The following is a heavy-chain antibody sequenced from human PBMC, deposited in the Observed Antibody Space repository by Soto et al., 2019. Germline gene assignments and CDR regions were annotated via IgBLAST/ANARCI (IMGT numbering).Heavy chain of an antibody. Sequence: SLRLSCAASGVTFTSYAMTWVRQVPGEGLQWVSSISKSGDSTYYADSVKGRFTTSRDNSKNTLYLQMNSPRAEDTAIYYCAKGSFGFDYWGQGTLVTVSS. CDR1: GVTFTSYA. V-gene: IGHV3-23*01. D-gene: IGHD3-10*01. CDR3: AKGSFGFDY. J-gene: IGHJ4*02. CDR2: ISKSGDST.